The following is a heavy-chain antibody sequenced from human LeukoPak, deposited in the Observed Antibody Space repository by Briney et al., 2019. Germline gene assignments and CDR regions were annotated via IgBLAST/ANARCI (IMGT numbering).Heavy chain of an antibody. D-gene: IGHD3-9*01. CDR1: GGTFNSDA. J-gene: IGHJ4*02. Sequence: ASVKVSCKATGGTFNSDAINWVRQAPGQGLEWMGRIIPILTATYAPLFQDRLTITADTSTSTAYMELSSLGSEDTAVYYCARHPTYFDWLTDWGQGTLVTVSS. V-gene: IGHV1-69*04. CDR3: ARHPTYFDWLTD. CDR2: IIPILTA.